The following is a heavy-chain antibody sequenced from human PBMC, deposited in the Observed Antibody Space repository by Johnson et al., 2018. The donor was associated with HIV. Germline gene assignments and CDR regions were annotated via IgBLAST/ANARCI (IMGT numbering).Heavy chain of an antibody. CDR3: ARNLKYYDFWSGYYVGAFDI. CDR1: GFTFSSYW. CDR2: IKQDGSEK. J-gene: IGHJ3*02. Sequence: VQLVESGGGLIQPGGSLRLSCAASGFTFSSYWMNWVRQAPGKGLEWVANIKQDGSEKYYVDSVKGRFTISRDNAKNSLYLQMNSLRAEDTALYYCARNLKYYDFWSGYYVGAFDIWSPGTMVTVSS. V-gene: IGHV3-7*05. D-gene: IGHD3-3*01.